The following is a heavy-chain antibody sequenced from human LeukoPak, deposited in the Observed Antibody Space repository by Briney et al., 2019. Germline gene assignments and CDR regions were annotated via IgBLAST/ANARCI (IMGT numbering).Heavy chain of an antibody. Sequence: SEPLSLTCTVSGGSISSYYWSWIRQPPGKGLEWIGYIYYSGSTNYNPSLKSRVTISVDTSKNQFSLKLSSVTAADTAVYYCAREGTTVTHDDAFDIWGQGTMVTVSS. V-gene: IGHV4-59*01. CDR3: AREGTTVTHDDAFDI. J-gene: IGHJ3*02. D-gene: IGHD4-17*01. CDR2: IYYSGST. CDR1: GGSISSYY.